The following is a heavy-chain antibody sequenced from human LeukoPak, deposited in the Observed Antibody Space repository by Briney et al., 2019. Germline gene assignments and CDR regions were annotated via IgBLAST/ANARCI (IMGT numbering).Heavy chain of an antibody. CDR3: AGDGRGGGINGMDV. J-gene: IGHJ6*02. CDR2: IWYDGSNK. V-gene: IGHV3-33*01. CDR1: GFIFSNCG. D-gene: IGHD3-16*01. Sequence: GGSLRLFCAASGFIFSNCGIHWVRQAPGRGLEWVAVIWYDGSNKYYADSVKGRFTVSRDNSKNTVHLQMNSQRAEDTAVYYGAGDGRGGGINGMDVWGQGTTVTVPS.